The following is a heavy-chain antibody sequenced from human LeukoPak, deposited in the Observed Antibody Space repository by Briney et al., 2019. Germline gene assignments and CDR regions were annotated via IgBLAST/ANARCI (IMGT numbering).Heavy chain of an antibody. Sequence: GGSLRLSCAASGFTFSSYAMSWVRQAPGKGLEWVSSISSSSSYIYYADSVKGRFTISRDNSKSILYLQMNSLRADDTAIYYCAKIGHFYYMDVWGKGTTVTVSS. J-gene: IGHJ6*03. CDR3: AKIGHFYYMDV. CDR1: GFTFSSYA. V-gene: IGHV3-23*01. CDR2: ISSSSSYI.